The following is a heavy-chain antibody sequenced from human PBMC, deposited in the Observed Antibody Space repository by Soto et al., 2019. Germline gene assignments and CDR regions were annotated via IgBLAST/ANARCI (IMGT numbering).Heavy chain of an antibody. CDR1: GYTFTSYG. D-gene: IGHD2-2*01. J-gene: IGHJ4*01. CDR3: AKSSLGATVCTY. CDR2: ISGYNGNT. Sequence: ASVKVSCKASGYTFTSYGISWVRQAPGQGLEWMGWISGYNGNTKYAQNFQGRVSTTTDTSTSVAYLELMTLTSDDTAVYYCAKSSLGATVCTYWGPGPLGTVSS. V-gene: IGHV1-18*01.